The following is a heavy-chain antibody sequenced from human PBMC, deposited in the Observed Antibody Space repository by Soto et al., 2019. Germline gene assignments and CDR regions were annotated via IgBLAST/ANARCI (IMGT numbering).Heavy chain of an antibody. V-gene: IGHV1-69*13. J-gene: IGHJ6*02. D-gene: IGHD2-2*01. CDR3: ASPGGGVVVPAAMDFYSS. CDR2: IIPIFGTA. CDR1: GGTFSSYA. Sequence: SVKVSCKASGGTFSSYAISWVRQAPGQGLEWMGGIIPIFGTANYAQKFQGRVTITADESTSTAYMELSSLRSEDTAVYYCASPGGGVVVPAAMDFYSSWGQGTTVTVSS.